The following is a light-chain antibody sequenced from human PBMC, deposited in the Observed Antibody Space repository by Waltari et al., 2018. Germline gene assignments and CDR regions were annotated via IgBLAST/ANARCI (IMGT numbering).Light chain of an antibody. CDR2: DQN. Sequence: TQDPAVSVAVGQTVRITCQGDSLRSYHASRYQQRPGQAPKLLISDQNNRPAGVPGRFSGSSSDKTASLTITGAQAEDEAYYYCHSRDASGVGGAFGGGTKLTVL. CDR3: HSRDASGVGGA. J-gene: IGLJ2*01. V-gene: IGLV3-19*01. CDR1: SLRSYH.